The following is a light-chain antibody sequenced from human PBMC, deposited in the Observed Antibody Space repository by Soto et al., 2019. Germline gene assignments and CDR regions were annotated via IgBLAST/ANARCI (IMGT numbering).Light chain of an antibody. CDR3: KTWHSNTHTV. CDR1: SGHSSYI. V-gene: IGLV4-60*02. J-gene: IGLJ3*02. Sequence: QLVLTQSSSASASLGSAGKLTCTLSSGHSSYIIAWHQQQPGKAPRYLMKLEGSGSYNKGSGVPDRFSGSSSGADRYLTISSLQFEDEADYYCKTWHSNTHTVFRGGTKLTVL. CDR2: LEGSGSY.